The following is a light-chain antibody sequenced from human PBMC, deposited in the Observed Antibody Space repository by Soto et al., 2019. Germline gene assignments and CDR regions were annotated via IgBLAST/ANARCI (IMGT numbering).Light chain of an antibody. V-gene: IGLV1-40*01. CDR1: NSNIGAAYD. CDR2: GNN. CDR3: QSYDSSLSGWV. J-gene: IGLJ3*02. Sequence: QLVLTQPPSVSGAPGQKVTISCTRSNSNIGAAYDVHWYQHLPGTAPKLLIYGNNNRPSGVPDRFSGSKSGTSASLAITGLQAEDEADYYCQSYDSSLSGWVFGGGTKLTVL.